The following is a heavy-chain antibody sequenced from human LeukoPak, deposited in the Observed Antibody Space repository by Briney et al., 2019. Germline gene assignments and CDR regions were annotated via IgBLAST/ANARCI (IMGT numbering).Heavy chain of an antibody. CDR2: IYHSGST. Sequence: SETLSLTCAVSGRSISSGGYSWSWIRQPPGKGLEWIGYIYHSGSTYYDPSLKSRVTISVDRSKNQFSLKLSSVTAADTAVYYCARVPAHYDFWSGYSARDAFDIWGQGTMVTVSS. D-gene: IGHD3-3*01. J-gene: IGHJ3*02. CDR3: ARVPAHYDFWSGYSARDAFDI. V-gene: IGHV4-30-2*01. CDR1: GRSISSGGYS.